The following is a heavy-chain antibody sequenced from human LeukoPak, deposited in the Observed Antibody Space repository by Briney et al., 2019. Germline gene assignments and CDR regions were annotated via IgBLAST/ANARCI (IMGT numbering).Heavy chain of an antibody. CDR3: ARLRGRWLQTKFLYYFDY. V-gene: IGHV4-39*02. CDR1: GGSISSSNHY. J-gene: IGHJ4*02. CDR2: IFHVGTT. D-gene: IGHD5-24*01. Sequence: PSETLSLTCTVSGGSISSSNHYWGWIRQPPGKGLDWIGTIFHVGTTYYNASLKSRVSMSIDTSKGHFSLRLSSVTAADTAVYYCARLRGRWLQTKFLYYFDYWGQGTLVTVSS.